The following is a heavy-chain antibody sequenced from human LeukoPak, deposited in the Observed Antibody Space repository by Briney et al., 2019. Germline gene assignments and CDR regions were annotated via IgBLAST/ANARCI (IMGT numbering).Heavy chain of an antibody. Sequence: GGSLRLSCAASGFTFDDYAMHWVRQAPGKGLEWVSGISWNSGSIGYADSVKGRFTISRDNAENTLYLQMNSLRAEDTAVYYCARAGIPIYYYYMDVWGKGTTVTISS. J-gene: IGHJ6*03. CDR1: GFTFDDYA. CDR3: ARAGIPIYYYYMDV. V-gene: IGHV3-9*01. CDR2: ISWNSGSI. D-gene: IGHD3-10*01.